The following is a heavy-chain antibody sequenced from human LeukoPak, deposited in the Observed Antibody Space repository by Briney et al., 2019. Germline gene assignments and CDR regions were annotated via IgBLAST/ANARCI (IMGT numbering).Heavy chain of an antibody. J-gene: IGHJ4*02. CDR1: GYTFTSYD. Sequence: ASVKVSCKASGYTFTSYDINWVRQATGQGLEWMGGIIPIFGTANYAQKFQGRVTITTDESTSTAYMELSSLRSEDTAVYYCARDSFGATLALDYWGQGTLVTVSS. CDR2: IIPIFGTA. D-gene: IGHD3-10*01. CDR3: ARDSFGATLALDY. V-gene: IGHV1-69*05.